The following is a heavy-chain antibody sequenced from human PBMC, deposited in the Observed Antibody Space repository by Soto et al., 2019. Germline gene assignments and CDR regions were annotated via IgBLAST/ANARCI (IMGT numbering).Heavy chain of an antibody. CDR3: AREALSGYSYGPHFDY. V-gene: IGHV1-3*01. Sequence: ASVKVSCKASGYTFTSYAMHWVRQAPGQRLEWMGWINAGNGNTKYSQKFQGRVTITRDTSASTAYMELSSLRSEDTAVYYCAREALSGYSYGPHFDYWGQGTLVTVSS. CDR1: GYTFTSYA. J-gene: IGHJ4*02. D-gene: IGHD5-18*01. CDR2: INAGNGNT.